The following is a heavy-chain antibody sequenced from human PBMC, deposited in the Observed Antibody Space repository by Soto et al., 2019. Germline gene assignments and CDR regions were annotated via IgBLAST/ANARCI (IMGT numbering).Heavy chain of an antibody. V-gene: IGHV4-39*01. CDR3: ARSGDYYGMDV. J-gene: IGHJ6*02. CDR1: GGSISSSSFY. Sequence: SETLSLTCTVSGGSISSSSFYWGWIRQPPGKGLEWIGSIYYSGSTYYNPSLKSRVTISVDTSKNQFSLKLSSVTAADTAVYYCARSGDYYGMDVWGQGTTVTVSS. D-gene: IGHD2-8*02. CDR2: IYYSGST.